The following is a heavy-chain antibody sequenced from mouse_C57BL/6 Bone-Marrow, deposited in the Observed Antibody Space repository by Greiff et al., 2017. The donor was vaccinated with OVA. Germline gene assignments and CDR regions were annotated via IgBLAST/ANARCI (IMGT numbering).Heavy chain of an antibody. CDR2: IYWDDDK. J-gene: IGHJ2*01. CDR3: ARRGDYYGSSFDY. V-gene: IGHV8-12*01. Sequence: QVTLKESGPGILQSSQTLSLTCSFSGFSLSTSGMGVSWIRQPSGKGLEWMAPIYWDDDKRDNPSLKSRLTTSMNTSRNQVFLKITSVDTADTATYYCARRGDYYGSSFDYWGQGTTLTVSS. D-gene: IGHD1-1*01. CDR1: GFSLSTSGMG.